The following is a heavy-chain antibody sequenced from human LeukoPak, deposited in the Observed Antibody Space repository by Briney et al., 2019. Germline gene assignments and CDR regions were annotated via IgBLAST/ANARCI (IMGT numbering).Heavy chain of an antibody. D-gene: IGHD6-13*01. V-gene: IGHV5-51*01. CDR2: IYPGDSDT. Sequence: GESLKISCKGSGYSFTSYWIGWVRQMPGKGLEWMGIIYPGDSDTRYSPSFQGQVTISADKSISTAYLQWSSLKASDTAMYYCAGVYLAAAGTGWFDPWGQGTLVTVSS. J-gene: IGHJ5*02. CDR1: GYSFTSYW. CDR3: AGVYLAAAGTGWFDP.